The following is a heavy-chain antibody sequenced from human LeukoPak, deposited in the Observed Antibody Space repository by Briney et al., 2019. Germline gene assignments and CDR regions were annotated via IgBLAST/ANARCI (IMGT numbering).Heavy chain of an antibody. J-gene: IGHJ5*02. D-gene: IGHD3-22*01. Sequence: PSETLSLTCTVSGVSISSYYGSWVRQPPGKGREWIGYIYYSGSTNYKPSLKSRVTISVDTSKNQFSLKLSSVSAADTAVYYCARDHPDRTYYDSSGYYEGPFDPWGQGTLVTVSS. CDR1: GVSISSYY. CDR3: ARDHPDRTYYDSSGYYEGPFDP. V-gene: IGHV4-59*01. CDR2: IYYSGST.